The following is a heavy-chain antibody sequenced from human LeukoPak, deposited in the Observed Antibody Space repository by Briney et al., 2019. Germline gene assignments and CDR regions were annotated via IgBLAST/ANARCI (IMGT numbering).Heavy chain of an antibody. CDR2: INTDGSSI. Sequence: GGSLRLSCAASGFTFSNYWMHWVRQAPGKGLVWVSRINTDGSSINYADSVKGRFTISRDNAKNTVYLQMNSLRAEDTAVYYCAREGCSGGSCHQDAFDIWGQGTMVTVSS. V-gene: IGHV3-74*01. J-gene: IGHJ3*02. D-gene: IGHD2-15*01. CDR1: GFTFSNYW. CDR3: AREGCSGGSCHQDAFDI.